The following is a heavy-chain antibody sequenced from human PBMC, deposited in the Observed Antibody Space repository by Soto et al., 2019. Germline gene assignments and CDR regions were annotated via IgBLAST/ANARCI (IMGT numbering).Heavy chain of an antibody. D-gene: IGHD3-10*01. J-gene: IGHJ5*02. V-gene: IGHV4-59*01. Sequence: QVQLQESGPGLVKPSETLSLTCTVSGGSISSYYWSWIRQPPGKGLEWIGYIYYSGSTNYNPSLKSRVNISVNTSKNQVSLKLSSVTAADTAVYYCARDDYYGSARFDPWGQGTLVTVSS. CDR3: ARDDYYGSARFDP. CDR1: GGSISSYY. CDR2: IYYSGST.